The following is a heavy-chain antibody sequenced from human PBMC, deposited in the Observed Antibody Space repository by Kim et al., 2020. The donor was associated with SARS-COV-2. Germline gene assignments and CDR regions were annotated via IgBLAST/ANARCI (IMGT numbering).Heavy chain of an antibody. Sequence: ETYYMESVKGKFTISRDNAKNSLYMRMNSVRAEDTAVYYCMRGGLPWGVDYWGQGTLVTVSS. D-gene: IGHD1-26*01. CDR2: ET. J-gene: IGHJ4*02. V-gene: IGHV3-7*01. CDR3: MRGGLPWGVDY.